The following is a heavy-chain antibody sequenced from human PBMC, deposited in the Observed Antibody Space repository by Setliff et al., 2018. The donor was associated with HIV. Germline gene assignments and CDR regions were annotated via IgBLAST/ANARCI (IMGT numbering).Heavy chain of an antibody. V-gene: IGHV4-34*01. Sequence: SETLSLTCIFPGGSFSSHYWNWIRQTPEKGLEWIGDINHSGNPNYNPSFKSRATLLECTSRRPFSLRLSSVTAADTGIYYCARSPRGYDYGYYDYWGQGTVVTVSS. CDR1: GGSFSSHY. CDR2: INHSGNP. D-gene: IGHD3-16*01. J-gene: IGHJ4*02. CDR3: ARSPRGYDYGYYDY.